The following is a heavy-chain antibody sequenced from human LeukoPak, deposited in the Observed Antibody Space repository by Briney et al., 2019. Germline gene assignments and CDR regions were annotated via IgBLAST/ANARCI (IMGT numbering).Heavy chain of an antibody. D-gene: IGHD5-18*01. CDR1: GGSISSSSYY. CDR2: IYYSGST. CDR3: RRTNGGGYTYGYFYYYMDV. J-gene: IGHJ6*03. V-gene: IGHV4-61*05. Sequence: SETLSLTCTVSGGSISSSSYYWGWIRQPPGKGLEWIGYIYYSGSTNYNPSLKSRVTISVDTSKNQFSLKLTSVTAANTAVYYGRRTNGGGYTYGYFYYYMDVWGKGTTVTISS.